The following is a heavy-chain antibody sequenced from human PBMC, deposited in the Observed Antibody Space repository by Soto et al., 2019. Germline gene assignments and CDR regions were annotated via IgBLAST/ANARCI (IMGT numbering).Heavy chain of an antibody. CDR2: IYYSGRT. CDR1: GGSISSHY. J-gene: IGHJ6*02. V-gene: IGHV4-59*11. D-gene: IGHD1-26*01. Sequence: SETLSLTCIVSGGSISSHYWNWIRQPPGKGLEWIGYIYYSGRTNYNPSLKSRVTISVDTSKNQFSLNLSSVTAADTAVYYCARDSGSSYYYYYGMDVWGQGTTVTVSS. CDR3: ARDSGSSYYYYYGMDV.